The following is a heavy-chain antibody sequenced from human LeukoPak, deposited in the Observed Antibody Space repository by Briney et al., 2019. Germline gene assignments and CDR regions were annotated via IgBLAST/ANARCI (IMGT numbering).Heavy chain of an antibody. V-gene: IGHV3-33*01. CDR1: GFNFSSHG. CDR3: ALLWFGELVGH. D-gene: IGHD3-10*01. J-gene: IGHJ4*02. Sequence: GGSLRLSCAASGFNFSSHGMHWVRQAPGKGLEWVAVIWYDGSIKYYADSVKGRFTVSRDNSKNTLYLQLNSLRAEDTAVYYCALLWFGELVGHWGQGTLVPVSS. CDR2: IWYDGSIK.